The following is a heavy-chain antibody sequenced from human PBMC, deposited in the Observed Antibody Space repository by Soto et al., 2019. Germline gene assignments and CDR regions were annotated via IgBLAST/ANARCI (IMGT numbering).Heavy chain of an antibody. V-gene: IGHV4-59*11. D-gene: IGHD2-21*01. Sequence: SETLSLTCTVSGGSITSHYWTWIRQSPGKGPEWIGYVYHSGITNYNPSLESRVTMSLDTSKNQFSLKLRAVSTADTALYHCARGPISNDHCFDFWGQGAQVTVSS. CDR3: ARGPISNDHCFDF. CDR2: VYHSGIT. CDR1: GGSITSHY. J-gene: IGHJ4*02.